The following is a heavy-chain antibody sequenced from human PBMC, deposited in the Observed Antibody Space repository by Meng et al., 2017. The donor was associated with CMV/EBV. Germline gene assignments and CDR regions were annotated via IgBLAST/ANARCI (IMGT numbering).Heavy chain of an antibody. CDR1: GFTLSDHY. J-gene: IGHJ4*02. CDR2: IKNNANFYAT. V-gene: IGHV3-72*01. D-gene: IGHD1-26*01. Sequence: SGFTLSDHYIDWLRQAPAKVLEWVCRIKNNANFYATEYAASVKGRFTISRDALTTSLYLQMNSLKTEDTAVYYCVRIKLGPTTRAFDYWGQGTLVTVSS. CDR3: VRIKLGPTTRAFDY.